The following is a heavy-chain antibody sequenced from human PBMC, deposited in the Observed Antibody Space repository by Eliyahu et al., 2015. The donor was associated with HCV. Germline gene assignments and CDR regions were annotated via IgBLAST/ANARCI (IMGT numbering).Heavy chain of an antibody. CDR3: AHIMSGGELWYFDL. V-gene: IGHV2-5*02. D-gene: IGHD1-26*01. Sequence: QITLKESGPTLVKPTQTLTLTCTFSGFSLSTSGVGVGWIRQPPGKALEWLALIYWDDDKRYSPSLKSRLTITKDTSKNQVVLTMTNMDPVDTATYYCAHIMSGGELWYFDLWGRGTLVTVSS. CDR2: IYWDDDK. CDR1: GFSLSTSGVG. J-gene: IGHJ2*01.